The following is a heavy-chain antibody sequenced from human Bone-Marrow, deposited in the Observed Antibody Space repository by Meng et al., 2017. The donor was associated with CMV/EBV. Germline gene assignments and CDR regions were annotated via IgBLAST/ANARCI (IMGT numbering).Heavy chain of an antibody. CDR2: IYYSGST. D-gene: IGHD2-2*01. J-gene: IGHJ5*02. CDR1: GGSVSSGSYY. CDR3: ASLVVPAARGNWSDP. V-gene: IGHV4-39*07. Sequence: GSLRLSCTVSGGSVSSGSYYWGWIRQPPGKGLEWIGSIYYSGSTYYNPSLKSRVTISVDTSKNQFSLKLSSVTAADTAVYYCASLVVPAARGNWSDPWGQGTLVTASS.